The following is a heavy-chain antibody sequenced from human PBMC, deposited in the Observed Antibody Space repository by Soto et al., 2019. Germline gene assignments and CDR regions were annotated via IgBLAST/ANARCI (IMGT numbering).Heavy chain of an antibody. CDR3: ARDLSWGSNWYYYMDV. D-gene: IGHD7-27*01. V-gene: IGHV3-48*01. J-gene: IGHJ6*03. Sequence: EVQLVESGGGLVQPGGSLRLSCATSGFILSDCAMNWVRQAPGKVLEWVSYISSSSSVIDYADSVKGRCTVSRDNARNALYLQRNSLRAEDTAVYYCARDLSWGSNWYYYMDVWGKGTTVTVSS. CDR2: ISSSSSVI. CDR1: GFILSDCA.